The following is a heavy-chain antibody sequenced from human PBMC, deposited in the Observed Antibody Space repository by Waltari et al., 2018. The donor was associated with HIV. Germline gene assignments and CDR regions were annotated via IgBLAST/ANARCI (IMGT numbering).Heavy chain of an antibody. J-gene: IGHJ5*02. Sequence: QVQLVQSGAEVKKPGASVKVSCKASGYTFTSYYMHWVRQAPGQGLEWMGIINPSGGSTSYAQKFQGRVTMTRDTSTSTVYMELSSLRSEDTAVYYCARDFPYGDDYGWFDPWGQGTLVTVSS. V-gene: IGHV1-46*01. D-gene: IGHD4-17*01. CDR2: INPSGGST. CDR1: GYTFTSYY. CDR3: ARDFPYGDDYGWFDP.